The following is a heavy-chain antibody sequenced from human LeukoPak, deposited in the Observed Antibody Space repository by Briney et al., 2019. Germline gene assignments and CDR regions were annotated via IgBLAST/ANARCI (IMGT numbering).Heavy chain of an antibody. CDR2: MNPNSGNT. D-gene: IGHD2-15*01. Sequence: ASVKVSCKASGYTFTSYDINWVRQATGQGLEWMGWMNPNSGNTGYAQKFQGRVTMTRDTSTSTVYMELSSLRSEDTAVYYCARYMGNCSGGSCYLFDPWGQGTLVTVSS. J-gene: IGHJ5*02. CDR1: GYTFTSYD. V-gene: IGHV1-8*01. CDR3: ARYMGNCSGGSCYLFDP.